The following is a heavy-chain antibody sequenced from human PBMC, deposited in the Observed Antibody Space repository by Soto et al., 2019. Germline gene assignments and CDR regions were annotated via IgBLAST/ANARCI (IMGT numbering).Heavy chain of an antibody. J-gene: IGHJ4*02. V-gene: IGHV3-21*01. CDR3: ARESEDLTSNFDY. Sequence: GGSLRLSCAASGFTFTRYSMNWGRQAPGKGLEWVSSISSTTNYIYYADSMKGRFTVSRDNAKNSVYLEMNSLSAEDTAVYYCARESEDLTSNFDYWGQGTLVTVSS. CDR2: ISSTTNYI. CDR1: GFTFTRYS.